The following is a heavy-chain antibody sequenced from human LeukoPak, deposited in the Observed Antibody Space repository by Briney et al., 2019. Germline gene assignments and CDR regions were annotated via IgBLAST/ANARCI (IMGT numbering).Heavy chain of an antibody. V-gene: IGHV3-23*01. CDR1: GFTFSTYA. D-gene: IGHD3-10*01. J-gene: IGHJ4*02. Sequence: TGGSLRLSCAASGFTFSTYAMGWVRQAPGEGLEWVSSIKGGGGDPFYADSVRGRFTISRDNSKNTLYLQMNSLRAEDTAVYYCAKATMVRGESPFDYWGQGTLVTVSS. CDR2: IKGGGGDP. CDR3: AKATMVRGESPFDY.